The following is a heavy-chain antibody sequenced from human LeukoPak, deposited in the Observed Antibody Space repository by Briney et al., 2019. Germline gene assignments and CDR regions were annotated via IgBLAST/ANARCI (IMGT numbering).Heavy chain of an antibody. Sequence: KPSETLSLTCTVSGASISSYYWSWIRQPPGKGLEWIGYIYYSGSTNYNPSLKSRVTISVDTSKSQFSLKLSSVTAADTAVYYCARWLYSDTAMVYYFDYWGQGTLVTVSS. D-gene: IGHD5-18*01. CDR1: GASISSYY. CDR2: IYYSGST. J-gene: IGHJ4*02. CDR3: ARWLYSDTAMVYYFDY. V-gene: IGHV4-59*01.